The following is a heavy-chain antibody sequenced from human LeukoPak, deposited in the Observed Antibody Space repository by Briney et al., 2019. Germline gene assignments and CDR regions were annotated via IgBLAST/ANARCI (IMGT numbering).Heavy chain of an antibody. V-gene: IGHV4-61*02. CDR3: ARGWRSRYYFDY. J-gene: IGHJ4*02. Sequence: PSQTLSLTCTVSGGSISSGSYYWRWIRQPAGKGLEWIGRIYTSGSTNYNPSLKSRVTISVDTSKNQFSLKLSSVTAADTAVYYCARGWRSRYYFDYWGQGTLVTVSS. CDR1: GGSISSGSYY. D-gene: IGHD5-24*01. CDR2: IYTSGST.